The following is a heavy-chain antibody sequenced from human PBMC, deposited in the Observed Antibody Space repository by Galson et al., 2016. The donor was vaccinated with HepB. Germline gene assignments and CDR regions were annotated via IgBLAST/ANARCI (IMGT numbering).Heavy chain of an antibody. Sequence: SLRLSCAASGFTLGSYGMTWVRQAPGKALEWISYISIGSSTIYYADSVRGRFTISRDDVKNSLHLQMDSLRDDDTAVYYCTRLSSAWSDDPWGQGTLVTVSS. D-gene: IGHD6-19*01. CDR3: TRLSSAWSDDP. CDR2: ISIGSSTI. V-gene: IGHV3-48*02. CDR1: GFTLGSYG. J-gene: IGHJ5*02.